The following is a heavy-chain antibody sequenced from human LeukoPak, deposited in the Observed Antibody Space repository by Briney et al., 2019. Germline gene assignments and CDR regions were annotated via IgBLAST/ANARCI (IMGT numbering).Heavy chain of an antibody. V-gene: IGHV3-23*01. CDR2: ISGGGGST. Sequence: GGSLRLSCAASGFTFSSYAMSWVRQAPGKGLEWVSAISGGGGSTYYADSVKGRFTISRDNSKNTLYLQMNSLRAEDTAVYYCAKDGYNDGYEDYWGLGTLVTVSS. D-gene: IGHD5-18*01. J-gene: IGHJ4*02. CDR1: GFTFSSYA. CDR3: AKDGYNDGYEDY.